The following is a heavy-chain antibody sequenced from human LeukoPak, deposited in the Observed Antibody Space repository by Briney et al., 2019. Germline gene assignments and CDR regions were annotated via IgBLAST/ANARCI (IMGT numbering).Heavy chain of an antibody. J-gene: IGHJ5*02. Sequence: GRSLRLSCAASGFTFSSYGMHWVRQAPGKGLEWVAVLWYDGSNKYYADSVKGRFTISRDNSKNTLYLQMNSLRAEDTAVYYCARGSGDIVVVPAAMQFDPWGQRTLVTVSS. V-gene: IGHV3-33*01. CDR1: GFTFSSYG. CDR3: ARGSGDIVVVPAAMQFDP. D-gene: IGHD2-2*01. CDR2: LWYDGSNK.